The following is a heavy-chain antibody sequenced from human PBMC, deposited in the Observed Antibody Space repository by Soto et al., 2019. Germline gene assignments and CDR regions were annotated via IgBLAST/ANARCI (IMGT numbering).Heavy chain of an antibody. D-gene: IGHD6-13*01. J-gene: IGHJ5*02. CDR3: ARDLIEAAAGTYNSFDP. V-gene: IGHV6-1*01. Sequence: PSQTLSRTCAISGDSVSSNSAAWNWIRQSPSRGLEWLGRTYYRSKWYNDYAVSVKSRITINPDTSKNQFSLQLNSVTPEDTAVYYCARDLIEAAAGTYNSFDPWGQGTLVTVSS. CDR1: GDSVSSNSAA. CDR2: TYYRSKWYN.